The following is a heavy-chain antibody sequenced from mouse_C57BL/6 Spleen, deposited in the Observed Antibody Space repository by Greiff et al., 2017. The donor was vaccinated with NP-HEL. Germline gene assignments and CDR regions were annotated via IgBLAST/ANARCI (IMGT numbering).Heavy chain of an antibody. CDR3: TRHPPFAY. Sequence: QVHVKQSGAELVRPGASVTLSCKASGYTFTDYEMHWVKQTPVHGLEWIGAIDPETGGTAYNQKFKGKAILTADKSSSTAYMELRSLTSEDSAVYYCTRHPPFAYWGQGTLVTVSA. CDR2: IDPETGGT. J-gene: IGHJ3*01. CDR1: GYTFTDYE. V-gene: IGHV1-15*01.